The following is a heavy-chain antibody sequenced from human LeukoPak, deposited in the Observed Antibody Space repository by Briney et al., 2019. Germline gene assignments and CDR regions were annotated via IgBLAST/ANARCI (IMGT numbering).Heavy chain of an antibody. D-gene: IGHD3-22*01. Sequence: GRSLRLSCAASGLTFSNYGMHWVRQAPGKGLEWVSVVSYEGGNKYYADSVKGRFTISRDNSKNTLYLQMNSLRPEDTAVYYCAKASGNYYDISGFYDYWGQGTLVTVSS. J-gene: IGHJ4*02. V-gene: IGHV3-30*18. CDR3: AKASGNYYDISGFYDY. CDR2: VSYEGGNK. CDR1: GLTFSNYG.